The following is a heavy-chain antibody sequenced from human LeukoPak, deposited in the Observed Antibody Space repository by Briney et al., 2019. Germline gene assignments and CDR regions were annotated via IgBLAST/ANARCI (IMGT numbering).Heavy chain of an antibody. V-gene: IGHV3-48*04. CDR2: ISSSSSTI. CDR3: ARVVPAASNWFDP. J-gene: IGHJ5*02. CDR1: GFTFSNYV. Sequence: GGSLRLSCAASGFTFSNYVMTWVRQAPGKGLEWVSYISSSSSTIYYADSVKGRFTISRDNAKNSLYLQMNSLRAEDTAVYYCARVVPAASNWFDPWGQGTLVTVSS. D-gene: IGHD2-2*01.